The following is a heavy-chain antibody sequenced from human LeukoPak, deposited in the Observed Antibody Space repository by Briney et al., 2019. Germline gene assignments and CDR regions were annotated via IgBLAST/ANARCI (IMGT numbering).Heavy chain of an antibody. CDR2: ISYDGSDK. Sequence: GGSLRLSCAASGFTFSNYGMHWVRQAPGKGLEWVTTISYDGSDKYYADSVKGRFTVSRDNSKNTLYLQMNSLRVEDTAVYYCAKDHPIERFLEGLPTDYWGQGTLVTVSS. V-gene: IGHV3-30*18. D-gene: IGHD3-3*01. J-gene: IGHJ4*02. CDR1: GFTFSNYG. CDR3: AKDHPIERFLEGLPTDY.